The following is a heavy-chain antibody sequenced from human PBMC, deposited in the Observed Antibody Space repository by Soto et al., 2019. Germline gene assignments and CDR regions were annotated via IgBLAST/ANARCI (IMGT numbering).Heavy chain of an antibody. CDR2: ITPDGSTQ. CDR1: GFDFKTYA. V-gene: IGHV3-30-3*01. J-gene: IGHJ6*02. Sequence: QVQLVESGGGVVQPGTSLRLSCAASGFDFKTYAMHWVRQSPVKGLEWLAIITPDGSTQHYADSVKGRFTISRDNSKTTVFLQMSGLRFDDTAFYYCARDLIVPPSFFYYGVDVWGQGTAVTVSS. CDR3: ARDLIVPPSFFYYGVDV. D-gene: IGHD1-26*01.